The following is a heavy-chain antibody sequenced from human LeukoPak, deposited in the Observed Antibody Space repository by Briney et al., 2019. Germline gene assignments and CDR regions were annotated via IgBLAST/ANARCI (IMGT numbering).Heavy chain of an antibody. CDR3: AKASIAAAGGMDV. J-gene: IGHJ6*02. V-gene: IGHV3-23*01. CDR1: GFTFNSYA. CDR2: ISGSGGST. Sequence: GGSLRLSCAASGFTFNSYAMSWVRQAPGKGLEWVSVISGSGGSTYFADSVRGRFTISRDNSKNTVYLQMNSLRAEDTAVYYCAKASIAAAGGMDVWGQGTTVTVSS. D-gene: IGHD6-13*01.